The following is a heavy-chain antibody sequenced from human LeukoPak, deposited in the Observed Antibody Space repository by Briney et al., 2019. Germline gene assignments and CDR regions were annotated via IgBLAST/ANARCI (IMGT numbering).Heavy chain of an antibody. D-gene: IGHD1-1*01. CDR3: AREAERRVVN. V-gene: IGHV4-38-2*02. Sequence: PSETLSLTCVVSGSSISSGYYWGWIRQPPGKGLEWIGNIHVSGTTFYNSSLNSRVTMSIDTSKNHLSLKLTSVTAADSAVYYCAREAERRVVNWGQGILVTVSS. J-gene: IGHJ4*02. CDR1: GSSISSGYY. CDR2: IHVSGTT.